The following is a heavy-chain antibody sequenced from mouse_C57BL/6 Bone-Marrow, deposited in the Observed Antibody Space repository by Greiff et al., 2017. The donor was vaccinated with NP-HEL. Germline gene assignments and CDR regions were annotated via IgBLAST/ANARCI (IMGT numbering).Heavy chain of an antibody. J-gene: IGHJ2*01. Sequence: VQRVESGAELVRPGTSVKVSCKASGYAFTNYLIEWVKQRPGQGLEWIGVINPGSGGTNYNEKFKGKATLTADKSSSTAYMQLSSLTSEDSAVYFCARRQLRLRYYFDYWGQGTTLTVSS. D-gene: IGHD3-2*02. CDR1: GYAFTNYL. CDR3: ARRQLRLRYYFDY. V-gene: IGHV1-54*01. CDR2: INPGSGGT.